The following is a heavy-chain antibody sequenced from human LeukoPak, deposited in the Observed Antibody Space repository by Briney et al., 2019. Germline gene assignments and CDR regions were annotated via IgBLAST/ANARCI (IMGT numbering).Heavy chain of an antibody. D-gene: IGHD1-26*01. CDR3: TIREGATPR. V-gene: IGHV1-69*13. CDR1: GGTFSTYS. CDR2: IIPIFGTA. J-gene: IGHJ4*01. Sequence: GASVKVSCKASGGTFSTYSISWVRQAPGQGLEWMGGIIPIFGTANYAQKFQGTVTITADESTSTAYMELSSLRSDDTAVYYCTIREGATPRWGQGTLVTVSS.